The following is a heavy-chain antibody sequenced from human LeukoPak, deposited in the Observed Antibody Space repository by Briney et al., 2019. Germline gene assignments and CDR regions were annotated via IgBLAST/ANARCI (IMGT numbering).Heavy chain of an antibody. CDR1: GFTFSDYY. Sequence: GGSLRPSCAASGFTFSDYYMSWIRQAPGKGLEWVSYISSSGSTIYYADSVKGRFTISRDNAKNSLYLQMNSLRAEDTAVYYCARTDWNYEPDHDAFDIWGQGTMVTVSS. J-gene: IGHJ3*02. D-gene: IGHD1-7*01. V-gene: IGHV3-11*04. CDR3: ARTDWNYEPDHDAFDI. CDR2: ISSSGSTI.